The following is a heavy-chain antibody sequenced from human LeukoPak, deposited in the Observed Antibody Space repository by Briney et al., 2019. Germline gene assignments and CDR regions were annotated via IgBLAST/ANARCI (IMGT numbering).Heavy chain of an antibody. V-gene: IGHV4-34*01. CDR2: INHSGST. J-gene: IGHJ4*02. D-gene: IGHD5-12*01. Sequence: PSETLSLTCAVYGGSFSGYYWSWIRQPPGKGLEWIGEINHSGSTNYNPSLKSRVTISVDTSKNQFSLKLSSVTAADTAVYYCARDPTWGSGYPMDYWGQGTPVTVSS. CDR3: ARDPTWGSGYPMDY. CDR1: GGSFSGYY.